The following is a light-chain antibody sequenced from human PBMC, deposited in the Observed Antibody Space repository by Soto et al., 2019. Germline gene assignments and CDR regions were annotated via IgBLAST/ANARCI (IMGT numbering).Light chain of an antibody. CDR1: SSDVGGYNY. V-gene: IGLV2-14*01. CDR3: SSYTSSSTL. CDR2: AVT. Sequence: QSALTQPASVSGSPGQSITISCTGTSSDVGGYNYVSWYQQHPGKAPKLMIYAVTDRPSGVSSRFSGSKFGNTASLTISGLQAEDEADYYCSSYTSSSTLFGTGTKVTVL. J-gene: IGLJ1*01.